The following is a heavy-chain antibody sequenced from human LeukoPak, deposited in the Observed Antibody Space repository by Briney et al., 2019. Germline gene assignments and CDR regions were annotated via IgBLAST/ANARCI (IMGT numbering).Heavy chain of an antibody. V-gene: IGHV3-53*01. D-gene: IGHD5-24*01. CDR1: GFTVSSNY. J-gene: IGHJ4*02. CDR2: IYSGGGT. Sequence: PGGSLRLSCAASGFTVSSNYMTWVRQAPGKGLEWVSVIYSGGGTYYADSVKGRFTISRDNFKNTLYLQMNSLRAEDTAVYYCARDEGWIQFIYWGQGTLVTVSS. CDR3: ARDEGWIQFIY.